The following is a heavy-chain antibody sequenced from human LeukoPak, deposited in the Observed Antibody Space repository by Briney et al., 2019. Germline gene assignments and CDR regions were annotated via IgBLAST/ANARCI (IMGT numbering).Heavy chain of an antibody. CDR2: IYYSGTTSGST. V-gene: IGHV4-59*08. CDR1: GGSIRSSY. J-gene: IGHJ5*02. Sequence: SETLSLTCTVSGGSIRSSYWSWIRQPPGKGLEWIGHIYYSGTTSGSTKYNPSLESRVTISVDTSKNQFSLKLSSVTAADTAVYYCARRRAEGGSNGHYNWFDPWGQGILVTVPS. CDR3: ARRRAEGGSNGHYNWFDP. D-gene: IGHD6-13*01.